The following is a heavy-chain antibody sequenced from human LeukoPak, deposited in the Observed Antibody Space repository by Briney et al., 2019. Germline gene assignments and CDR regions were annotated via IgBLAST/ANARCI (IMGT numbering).Heavy chain of an antibody. CDR2: INHSGST. Sequence: PSETLSLTCAVYGESFSGYYWSWIRQPPGKGLEWIGEINHSGSTNYNPSLKSRVTISVDTSKNQFSLKLSSVTAADTAVYYCARSRWFDPWGQGTLVTVSS. CDR3: ARSRWFDP. V-gene: IGHV4-34*01. J-gene: IGHJ5*02. CDR1: GESFSGYY.